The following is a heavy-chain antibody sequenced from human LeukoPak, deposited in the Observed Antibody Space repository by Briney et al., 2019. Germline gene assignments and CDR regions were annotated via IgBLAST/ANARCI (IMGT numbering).Heavy chain of an antibody. CDR1: GGTFSSYA. CDR3: AREAMNEGYYYGMDV. Sequence: SVNVSCKASGGTFSSYAISWVRQAPGQGLEWMGGIIPIFGTANYAQKFQGRVTITADESTSTAYMELSSLRSEDTAVYYCAREAMNEGYYYGMDVWGQGTTVTVPS. V-gene: IGHV1-69*13. CDR2: IIPIFGTA. J-gene: IGHJ6*02.